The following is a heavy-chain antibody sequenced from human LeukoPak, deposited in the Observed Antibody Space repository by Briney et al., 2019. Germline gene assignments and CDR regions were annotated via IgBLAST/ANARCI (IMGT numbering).Heavy chain of an antibody. D-gene: IGHD3-22*01. CDR2: INPNSGGT. J-gene: IGHJ4*02. V-gene: IGHV1-2*02. CDR1: GYTFTGYY. CDR3: ARDGNDSSGYWGAY. Sequence: ASVKVSCKASGYTFTGYYMHWVRQAPGQGLEWMGWINPNSGGTNYAQKFQGRVTMTSDTSISRGYMELSRLRSDDTAVYYCARDGNDSSGYWGAYWGQGTLVTVSS.